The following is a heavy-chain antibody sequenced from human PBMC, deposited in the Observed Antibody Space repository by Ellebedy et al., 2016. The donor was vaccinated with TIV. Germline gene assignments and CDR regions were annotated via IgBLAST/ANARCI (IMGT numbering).Heavy chain of an antibody. V-gene: IGHV5-51*01. Sequence: GESLKISCKGSGYSFTSYWIGWVRQMPGKGLEWMGIIYPGDSDTRYSPSFQGQVTISADKSISTAYLQWSSLKASDTAMYYCARRTTVTTPLKEGLDYWGQGTLVTVSS. CDR2: IYPGDSDT. J-gene: IGHJ4*02. D-gene: IGHD4-17*01. CDR1: GYSFTSYW. CDR3: ARRTTVTTPLKEGLDY.